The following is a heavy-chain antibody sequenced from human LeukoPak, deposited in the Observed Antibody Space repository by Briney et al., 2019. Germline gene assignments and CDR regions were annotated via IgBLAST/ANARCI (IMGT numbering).Heavy chain of an antibody. V-gene: IGHV3-30*18. CDR1: GFTFNIYG. Sequence: GGSLRLSCAASGFTFNIYGMHWVRQAPGKGLEWVAGISYDEMYQYYADSVKGRFTISRDNSKNTLFLQMNSLRAEDTAISYCAKDRDYYGSGSDYWGQGTLVTVSS. D-gene: IGHD3-10*01. CDR3: AKDRDYYGSGSDY. CDR2: ISYDEMYQ. J-gene: IGHJ4*02.